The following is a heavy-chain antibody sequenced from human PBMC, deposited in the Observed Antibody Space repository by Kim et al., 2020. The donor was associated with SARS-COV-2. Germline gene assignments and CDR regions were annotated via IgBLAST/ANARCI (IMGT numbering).Heavy chain of an antibody. D-gene: IGHD5-12*01. J-gene: IGHJ6*03. Sequence: KSRVTISVDTSKNQFSLKLSSVTAADTAVYYCARHRRDGYNNARYYYMDVWGKGTTVTVSS. V-gene: IGHV4-59*08. CDR3: ARHRRDGYNNARYYYMDV.